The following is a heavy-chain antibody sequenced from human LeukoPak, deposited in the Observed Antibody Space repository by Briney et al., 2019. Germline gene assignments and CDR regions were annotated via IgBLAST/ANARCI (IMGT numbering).Heavy chain of an antibody. D-gene: IGHD3-3*01. CDR1: GFTFSGYA. CDR3: ARIFGTSPPYYYGMDV. J-gene: IGHJ6*02. CDR2: IKQDGSEK. V-gene: IGHV3-7*01. Sequence: QPGGSLRLSCAASGFTFSGYAMSWVRQAPGKGLEWVANIKQDGSEKYYVDSVKGRFTIPRDNAKNSLYLQMNSLRAEDTAVYYCARIFGTSPPYYYGMDVWGQGTTVTVSS.